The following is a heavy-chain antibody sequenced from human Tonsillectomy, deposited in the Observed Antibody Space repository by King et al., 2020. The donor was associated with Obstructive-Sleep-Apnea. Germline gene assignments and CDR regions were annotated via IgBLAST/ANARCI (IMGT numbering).Heavy chain of an antibody. CDR2: ISSTSGTI. CDR1: GFTFSSYS. CDR3: ARSLTALSWFDS. V-gene: IGHV3-48*04. Sequence: VQLVESGGGLIQPGESLRLSCAASGFTFSSYSMNWVRQAPGKGLEWLSYISSTSGTIYYADSVKGRFTISRDNAKNSLYRQMNSLRAEDTALYYCARSLTALSWFDSWGPGTPVSVSS. J-gene: IGHJ5*01. D-gene: IGHD2-21*02.